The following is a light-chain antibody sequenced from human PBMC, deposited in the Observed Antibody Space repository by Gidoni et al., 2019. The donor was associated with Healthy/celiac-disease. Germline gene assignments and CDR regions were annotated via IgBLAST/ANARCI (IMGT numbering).Light chain of an antibody. CDR1: QSISSY. CDR2: AAF. V-gene: IGKV1-39*01. Sequence: DIQMTQSPSSLSASVGDRVTITCRASQSISSYLNWYQQKPGKAPKLLIYAAFSLQSGVPSRFSGSGSGTHFTLTISSLQPEDFATYYCQQSFSTLWTFGQGTKVEIK. J-gene: IGKJ1*01. CDR3: QQSFSTLWT.